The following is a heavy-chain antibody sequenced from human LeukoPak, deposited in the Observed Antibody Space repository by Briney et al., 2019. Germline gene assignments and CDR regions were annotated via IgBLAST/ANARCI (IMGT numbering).Heavy chain of an antibody. Sequence: GESLKISCKGSGYSFTSYWIGWVRQMPGKGLEWMGIIYPGDSDTRYSPSFQGQVTISADKSISTAYLQWSSLKASDTAMYYCARQRLWFGELKAFDIWGQGTMVTVSS. CDR3: ARQRLWFGELKAFDI. V-gene: IGHV5-51*01. D-gene: IGHD3-10*01. CDR1: GYSFTSYW. J-gene: IGHJ3*02. CDR2: IYPGDSDT.